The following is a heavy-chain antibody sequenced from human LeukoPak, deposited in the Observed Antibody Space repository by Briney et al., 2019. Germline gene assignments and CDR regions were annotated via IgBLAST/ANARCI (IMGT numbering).Heavy chain of an antibody. CDR2: ISSSSGDI. D-gene: IGHD2-15*01. Sequence: GGSLRLSCASSGFTFSSYSMNWVRQAPGKGLEWVSSISSSSGDIYYADSVKGRFTISRDNAKNSLYLQMSSLRGEDTAVYYCARVGCSGGSCYHDAFDIWGEGTMGTVSS. CDR3: ARVGCSGGSCYHDAFDI. V-gene: IGHV3-21*01. J-gene: IGHJ3*02. CDR1: GFTFSSYS.